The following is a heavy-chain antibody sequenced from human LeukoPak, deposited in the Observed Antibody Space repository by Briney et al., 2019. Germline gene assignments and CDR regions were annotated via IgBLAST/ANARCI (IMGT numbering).Heavy chain of an antibody. Sequence: PGGSLRLSCAASGFTFSNYGMHWVRQAPGKGLEWVAVISYDGSNKYYADSVKGRFTISRDNSKNTLYLQMNSLRAEDTAVYYCARDPRYCSGGSCYHPQYYYYGMDVWGQGTTVTVSS. CDR3: ARDPRYCSGGSCYHPQYYYYGMDV. J-gene: IGHJ6*02. V-gene: IGHV3-30-3*01. CDR2: ISYDGSNK. D-gene: IGHD2-15*01. CDR1: GFTFSNYG.